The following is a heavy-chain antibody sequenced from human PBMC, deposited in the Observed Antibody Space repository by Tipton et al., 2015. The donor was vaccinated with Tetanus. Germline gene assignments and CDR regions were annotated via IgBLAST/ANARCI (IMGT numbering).Heavy chain of an antibody. V-gene: IGHV1-8*02. CDR2: LNPKSGSA. D-gene: IGHD1/OR15-1a*01. CDR3: ARERGNRANAFDN. J-gene: IGHJ3*02. Sequence: QSGPEVKKPGASVKVSCKASGYTFTSYGLNWVRKAAGRGVEWMGWLNPKSGSAAYAPRFQGRVTMTTNTSITTAFMELSSLTSEDTAMYYCARERGNRANAFDNWGQGTMVIVSS. CDR1: GYTFTSYG.